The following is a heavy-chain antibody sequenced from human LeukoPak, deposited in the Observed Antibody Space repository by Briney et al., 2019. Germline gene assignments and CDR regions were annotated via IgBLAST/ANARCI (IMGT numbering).Heavy chain of an antibody. J-gene: IGHJ5*02. V-gene: IGHV1-8*03. CDR2: MNPNSGNT. CDR3: ARGPLAGTHPENWFDP. D-gene: IGHD1-1*01. CDR1: GYTFTSYD. Sequence: GASVKVSCKASGYTFTSYDINRVRQATGQGLEWMGWMNPNSGNTGYAQKFQGRVTITRNTSISTAYMELSSLRSEDTAVYYYARGPLAGTHPENWFDPWGQGTLVTVSS.